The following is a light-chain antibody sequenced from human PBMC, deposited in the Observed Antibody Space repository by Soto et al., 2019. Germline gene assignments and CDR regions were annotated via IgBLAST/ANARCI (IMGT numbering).Light chain of an antibody. CDR3: QSYDNSLSGPYV. CDR1: KSNIGAGYD. CDR2: GNI. Sequence: VLTQPRSVCGAPGQRVAISCTGSKSNIGAGYDVHWYQQLPGTAPKLLIYGNINRPSGVPDRFSGSKSGTSASLAITGLLAEDEGDYYCQSYDNSLSGPYVFGTGTKVTVL. J-gene: IGLJ1*01. V-gene: IGLV1-40*01.